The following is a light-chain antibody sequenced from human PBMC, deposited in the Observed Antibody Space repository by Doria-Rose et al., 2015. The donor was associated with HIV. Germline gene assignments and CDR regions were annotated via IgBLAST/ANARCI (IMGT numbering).Light chain of an antibody. CDR3: QSYDSSLSDVV. V-gene: IGLV1-40*01. Sequence: GTAPKLLIYESTHRPSGVPDRFSVSKSGTSASLAITGLQAEDEADYYCQSYDSSLSDVVFGGGTKLTVL. CDR2: EST. J-gene: IGLJ2*01.